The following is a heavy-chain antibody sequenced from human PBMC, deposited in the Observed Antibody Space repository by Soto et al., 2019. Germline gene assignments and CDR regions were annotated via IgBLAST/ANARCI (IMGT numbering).Heavy chain of an antibody. CDR1: GFTFSSYA. CDR3: ANYQTFDCFQP. Sequence: GGSLRLSCAASGFTFSSYAMSWVRQAPGKGLEWVSAISGSGGSTYYADSVKGRFTISRDNSKNTLYLQMNSLRAEDTAVYYCANYQTFDCFQPWCPGTRVTVSS. D-gene: IGHD3-10*01. V-gene: IGHV3-23*01. CDR2: ISGSGGST. J-gene: IGHJ5*02.